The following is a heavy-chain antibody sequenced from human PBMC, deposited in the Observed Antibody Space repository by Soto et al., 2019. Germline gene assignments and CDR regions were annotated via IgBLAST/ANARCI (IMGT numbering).Heavy chain of an antibody. D-gene: IGHD5-18*01. J-gene: IGHJ6*02. Sequence: QVQLVESGGGVVQPGRSLRLSCAASGFTFSSYGMHWVRQAPGKGLEWVAVIWYDGSNKYYADSVKGRFTISRDNSKNTLYLQMNSLRAEDTAVYYCAREMSTAMGKVYYYGMDVWCQGTTVTVSS. CDR3: AREMSTAMGKVYYYGMDV. CDR2: IWYDGSNK. V-gene: IGHV3-33*01. CDR1: GFTFSSYG.